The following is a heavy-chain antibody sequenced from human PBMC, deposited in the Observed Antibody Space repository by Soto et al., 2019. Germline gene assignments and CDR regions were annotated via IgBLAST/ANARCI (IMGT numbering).Heavy chain of an antibody. CDR3: AKVILVDSYYDILTGQDAFDI. J-gene: IGHJ3*02. V-gene: IGHV3-23*01. CDR1: GFTFSSYA. CDR2: ISGSGGST. D-gene: IGHD3-9*01. Sequence: PGGSLRLSCAASGFTFSSYAMSWVRQAPGKGLEWVSAISGSGGSTYYADSVKGRFTIPRDNSKNTLYLQMNSLRAEDTAVYYGAKVILVDSYYDILTGQDAFDIWGQGTMVTVSS.